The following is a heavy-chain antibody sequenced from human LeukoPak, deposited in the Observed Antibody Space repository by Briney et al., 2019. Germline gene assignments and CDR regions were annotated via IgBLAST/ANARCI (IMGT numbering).Heavy chain of an antibody. Sequence: GGSLRLSCAVSGFSISDYYMDWVRQAPGKGLEWVGRSRDKDNRYTTEYAASVKGRISISRDDSKNSIYLQMNNLKIEDTAVYYCTRGRSGTWPWYFDSWGQGTLVTVSS. CDR3: TRGRSGTWPWYFDS. V-gene: IGHV3-72*01. CDR2: SRDKDNRYTT. J-gene: IGHJ4*02. CDR1: GFSISDYY. D-gene: IGHD1-26*01.